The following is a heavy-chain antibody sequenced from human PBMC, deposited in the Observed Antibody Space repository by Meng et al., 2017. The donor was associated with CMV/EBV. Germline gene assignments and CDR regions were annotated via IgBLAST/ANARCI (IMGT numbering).Heavy chain of an antibody. CDR1: GFTFSSYS. CDR3: ARESPIGVDI. CDR2: ISGSSSTI. V-gene: IGHV3-48*04. Sequence: GGSLRLSCAASGFTFSSYSMNWVRQAPGKGLEWVSYISGSSSTIYYADSVKGRFTISRDNAKNSLYLQMNSLRAEDTAVYYCARESPIGVDIWGQGTMVTVSS. D-gene: IGHD2/OR15-2a*01. J-gene: IGHJ3*02.